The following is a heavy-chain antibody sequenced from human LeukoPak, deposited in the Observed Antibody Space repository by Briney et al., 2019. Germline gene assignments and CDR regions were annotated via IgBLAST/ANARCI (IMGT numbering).Heavy chain of an antibody. J-gene: IGHJ4*02. Sequence: GGSLRLSCAASGFTFSSYSMNWVRQAPGKGLEWVSSISSSSSYIYYADSVKGRFTISRDNAKNSLYLQMNSLRAEDTAVYYCAKGGIYSSGWYDRRVGYWGQGTLVTVSS. D-gene: IGHD6-19*01. CDR3: AKGGIYSSGWYDRRVGY. CDR1: GFTFSSYS. CDR2: ISSSSSYI. V-gene: IGHV3-21*01.